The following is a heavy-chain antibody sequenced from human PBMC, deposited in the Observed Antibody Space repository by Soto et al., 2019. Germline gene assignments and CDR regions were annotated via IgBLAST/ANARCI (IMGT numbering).Heavy chain of an antibody. V-gene: IGHV4-39*01. D-gene: IGHD3-22*01. Sequence: QLQLQESGPGLVKPSETLSLTCTVSGGSISSSSYYWGWIRQPPGKGLEWIGSIYYSGSTYYNPSLQGRVTIAVDTSKNQFALKVRSVTAPDTAVYYCGRQGEYYYDSRGAFDIWGQGTMVTVSS. CDR1: GGSISSSSYY. CDR2: IYYSGST. CDR3: GRQGEYYYDSRGAFDI. J-gene: IGHJ3*02.